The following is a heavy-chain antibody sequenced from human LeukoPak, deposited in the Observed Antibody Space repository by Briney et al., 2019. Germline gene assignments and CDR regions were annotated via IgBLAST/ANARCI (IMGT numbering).Heavy chain of an antibody. D-gene: IGHD4-17*01. J-gene: IGHJ6*03. CDR1: GGSISSYY. V-gene: IGHV4-59*01. CDR3: ASAGYGYGDYYYYSYMDV. CDR2: IYYSGST. Sequence: PSETLSLTCTVSGGSISSYYWSWIRQPPGKGLEWIGYIYYSGSTNYNPSLKSRVTISVDTSKNQFSLKLSSVTAADTAVYYCASAGYGYGDYYYYSYMDVWGKGTTVTVSS.